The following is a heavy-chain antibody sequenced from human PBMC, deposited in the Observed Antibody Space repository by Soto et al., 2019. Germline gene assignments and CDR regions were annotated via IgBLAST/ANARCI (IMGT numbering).Heavy chain of an antibody. CDR1: GFTFSSYS. CDR3: ARDSRSGSYYRIPYYYGMDV. J-gene: IGHJ6*02. D-gene: IGHD3-10*01. Sequence: EVQLVESGGGLVKPGGSLRLSCAASGFTFSSYSMNWVRQAPGKGLEWVSSISSSSSYIYYADSVKGRFTISRDNAKNSLYLQMNSLRAEDTAVYYCARDSRSGSYYRIPYYYGMDVWGQGTTVTVSS. V-gene: IGHV3-21*01. CDR2: ISSSSSYI.